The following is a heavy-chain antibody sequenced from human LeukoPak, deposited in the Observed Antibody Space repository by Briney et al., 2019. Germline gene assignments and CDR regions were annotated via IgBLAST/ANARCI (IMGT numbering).Heavy chain of an antibody. CDR2: IYYSGST. D-gene: IGHD6-13*01. Sequence: SETLSLTCTVSGGSISSYYWSWIRRPPGKGLEWIGYIYYSGSTNYNLSLKSRVTISVDTSKNQFSLKLSSVTAADTAVYYCARSVLAAAGTVYYYYYMDVWGKGTTVTVSS. CDR3: ARSVLAAAGTVYYYYYMDV. CDR1: GGSISSYY. J-gene: IGHJ6*03. V-gene: IGHV4-59*01.